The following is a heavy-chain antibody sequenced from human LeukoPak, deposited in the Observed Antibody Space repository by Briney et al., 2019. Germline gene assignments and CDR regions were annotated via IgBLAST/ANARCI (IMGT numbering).Heavy chain of an antibody. D-gene: IGHD3-3*01. CDR3: ARGNNDFWSGYYIGGIDY. CDR1: GGSISSSSYY. V-gene: IGHV4-39*07. Sequence: SETLSLTCTVSGGSISSSSYYWGWIRQPPGKGLEWIGSIYYSGSTYYNPSLKSRVTISVDTSKNQFSLKLSSVTAADTAVYYCARGNNDFWSGYYIGGIDYWGQGTLVTVSS. CDR2: IYYSGST. J-gene: IGHJ4*02.